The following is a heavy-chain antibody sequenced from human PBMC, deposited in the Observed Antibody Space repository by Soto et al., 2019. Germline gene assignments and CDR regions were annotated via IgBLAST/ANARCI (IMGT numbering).Heavy chain of an antibody. J-gene: IGHJ4*02. CDR2: TCYRSKWYN. V-gene: IGHV6-1*01. D-gene: IGHD1-26*01. Sequence: SQTLSLTGAISGDSVFSNTAAWNWIRQSPSRGLEWLGRTCYRSKWYNDYAVTVKSRIAINPDTSKNQFSLHLNSVTPDDTARYYCVRDVGFDFVHWGQGAQVTVSS. CDR3: VRDVGFDFVH. CDR1: GDSVFSNTAA.